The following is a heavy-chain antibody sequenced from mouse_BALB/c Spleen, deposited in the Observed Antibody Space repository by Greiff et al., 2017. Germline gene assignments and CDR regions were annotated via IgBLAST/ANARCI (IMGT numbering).Heavy chain of an antibody. J-gene: IGHJ2*01. Sequence: ESGPGLVKPSQSLSLTCSVTGYSITSGYYWNWIRQFPGNKLEWMGYISYDGSNNYNPSLKNRISITRDTSKNQFFLKLNSVTTEDTATYYCARGTGSDYWGQGTTLTVSS. V-gene: IGHV3-6*02. D-gene: IGHD4-1*01. CDR1: GYSITSGYY. CDR3: ARGTGSDY. CDR2: ISYDGSN.